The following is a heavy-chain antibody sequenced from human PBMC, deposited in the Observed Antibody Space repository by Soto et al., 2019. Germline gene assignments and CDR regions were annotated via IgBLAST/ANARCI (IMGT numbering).Heavy chain of an antibody. CDR3: ASDRSWAFDN. J-gene: IGHJ4*02. V-gene: IGHV3-48*01. CDR1: GFTFSSYA. D-gene: IGHD1-26*01. CDR2: LSSGSSST. Sequence: GSLRLSCAASGFTFSSYAMHWVRQAPGRGLEWILYLSSGSSSTEYADSVKGRFTISRDNAKNSLYLQMNSLRVDDTGIYYCASDRSWAFDNWGQGSQVTVSS.